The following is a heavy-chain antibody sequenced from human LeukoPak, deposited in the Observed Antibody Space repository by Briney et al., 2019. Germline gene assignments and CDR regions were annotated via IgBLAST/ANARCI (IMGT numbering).Heavy chain of an antibody. D-gene: IGHD3-22*01. J-gene: IGHJ4*02. V-gene: IGHV1-69*06. CDR2: IIPIFGTA. Sequence: SVKVSCKASGGTFSSYAISWVRQAPGQGLEWMGGIIPIFGTANYAQKFQGRVTITADKSTSTAYMELSSLRSEDTAVYYCARCYYYDSGGYPYWFDYWGQGTLVTVSS. CDR3: ARCYYYDSGGYPYWFDY. CDR1: GGTFSSYA.